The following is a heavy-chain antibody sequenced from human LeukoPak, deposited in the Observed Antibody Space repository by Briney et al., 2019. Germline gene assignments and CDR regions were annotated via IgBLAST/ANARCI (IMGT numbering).Heavy chain of an antibody. D-gene: IGHD2-21*02. Sequence: ASVKVSCKASGYTFSGYYMHWLRRAPGQGLEWMGWINPNSGGTNYAQKFQGRVTMTRDTSISAAYMDLSSLTSDDTAVYYCARGGTICSGGDCFLNWLDPWGQGTLVTVSS. CDR3: ARGGTICSGGDCFLNWLDP. CDR1: GYTFSGYY. V-gene: IGHV1-2*02. CDR2: INPNSGGT. J-gene: IGHJ5*02.